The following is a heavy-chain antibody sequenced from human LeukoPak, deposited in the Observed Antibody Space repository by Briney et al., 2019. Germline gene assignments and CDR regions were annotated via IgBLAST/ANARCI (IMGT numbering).Heavy chain of an antibody. D-gene: IGHD3-22*01. CDR2: IYDSGTT. CDR1: GGSISTTNYY. V-gene: IGHV4-39*01. J-gene: IGHJ4*02. CDR3: ARVAGYFYDSSGYPKPSSLIDF. Sequence: PSATLSLTCTVSGGSISTTNYYWAWIRQPPGKGVACIWTIYDSGTTYYSPSLRSRVTISLDTSKNQFSPQLNSVTAADTAMYYCARVAGYFYDSSGYPKPSSLIDFWGQGTLVTVSS.